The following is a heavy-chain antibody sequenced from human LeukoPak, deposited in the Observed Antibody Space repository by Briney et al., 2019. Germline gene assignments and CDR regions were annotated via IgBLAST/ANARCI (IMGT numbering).Heavy chain of an antibody. J-gene: IGHJ4*02. V-gene: IGHV1-69*01. CDR1: GGTFSSYA. D-gene: IGHD1-14*01. CDR3: ATPPAGGYYFDY. Sequence: GASVKVSCTASGGTFSSYAISWVRQAPGQGLEWMGGIIPIFGTANYAQKFQGRVTITADESTSTAYMELSSLRSEDTAVYYCATPPAGGYYFDYWGQGTLVTVSS. CDR2: IIPIFGTA.